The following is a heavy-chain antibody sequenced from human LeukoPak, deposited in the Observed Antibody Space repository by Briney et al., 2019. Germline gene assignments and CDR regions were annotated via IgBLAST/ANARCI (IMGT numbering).Heavy chain of an antibody. Sequence: ASVKVYCKASGYTFTSYAMQWVRQAPGQRLEWMGWINAGSGNTEYSQKFQGRVTITADESTSTAYMELSSLRSEDTAVYYCARDRGYYDILTGYYPTAFDYWGQGTLVTVSS. D-gene: IGHD3-9*01. CDR2: INAGSGNT. V-gene: IGHV1-3*01. CDR3: ARDRGYYDILTGYYPTAFDY. J-gene: IGHJ4*02. CDR1: GYTFTSYA.